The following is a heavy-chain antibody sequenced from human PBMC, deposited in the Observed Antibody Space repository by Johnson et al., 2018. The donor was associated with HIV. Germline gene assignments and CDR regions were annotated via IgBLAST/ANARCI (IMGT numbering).Heavy chain of an antibody. V-gene: IGHV3-30*02. CDR2: IRYDGSNK. D-gene: IGHD4-23*01. CDR3: AKDRRSFYGGKAADVFDI. Sequence: VQLVESGGGVVQPGGSLRLSCAASGFTFSSYGIHWVRQAPGKGLEWVSFIRYDGSNKYYADSVKGRLTISRDNSKNTLYLQMNSLRGEDTAGYYCAKDRRSFYGGKAADVFDIWGQGTMVTVSS. J-gene: IGHJ3*02. CDR1: GFTFSSYG.